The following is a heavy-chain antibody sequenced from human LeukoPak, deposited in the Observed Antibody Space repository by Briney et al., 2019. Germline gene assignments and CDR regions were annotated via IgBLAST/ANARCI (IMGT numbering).Heavy chain of an antibody. D-gene: IGHD6-19*01. CDR1: GFTFSSYA. V-gene: IGHV3-23*01. CDR3: ARDPDRSGWSTFEY. J-gene: IGHJ4*02. CDR2: ISGSGGST. Sequence: PGGSLRLSCAASGFTFSSYAMSWVRQAPGKGLEWVSAISGSGGSTTYADSVKGRYTISRDNAKNTLYLQMNSLRAEDTAVYYCARDPDRSGWSTFEYWGQGTLVTVSS.